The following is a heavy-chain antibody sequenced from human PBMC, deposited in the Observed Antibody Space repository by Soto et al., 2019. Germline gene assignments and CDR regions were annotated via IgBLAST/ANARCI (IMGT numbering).Heavy chain of an antibody. CDR3: ARVPRSRWSVY. V-gene: IGHV4-59*01. J-gene: IGHJ4*02. Sequence: PSETLSLTSTVSGGSISSYYWSWIRQPPGKGLEWIGYIYYSGSTNYNASLKSRVTISVDTSKNQFSLKLSSVTAADTAVYYGARVPRSRWSVYWGQGSLVTGSS. CDR2: IYYSGST. D-gene: IGHD6-13*01. CDR1: GGSISSYY.